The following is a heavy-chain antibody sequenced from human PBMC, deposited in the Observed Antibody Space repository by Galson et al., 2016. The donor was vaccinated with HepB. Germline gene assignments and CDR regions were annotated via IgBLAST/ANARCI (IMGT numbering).Heavy chain of an antibody. CDR2: IDPSDSYT. CDR3: AGGGAAASTDYYYGMDV. J-gene: IGHJ6*02. D-gene: IGHD6-13*01. Sequence: QSGAEVKKPGESLRISCKGSGYSFTSYWISWVRQMPGKGLEWMGRIDPSDSYTNYSPSFQGHVTISADKSISTAYLQWSSLKASDTAVYYCAGGGAAASTDYYYGMDVWGQGTTVTVSS. V-gene: IGHV5-10-1*01. CDR1: GYSFTSYW.